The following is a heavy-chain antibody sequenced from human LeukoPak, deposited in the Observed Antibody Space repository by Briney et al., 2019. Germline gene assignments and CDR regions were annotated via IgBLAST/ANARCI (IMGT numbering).Heavy chain of an antibody. CDR1: GFTFSSYA. J-gene: IGHJ4*02. CDR3: AGSMAKYYFDY. Sequence: GGSLRLSCAASGFTFSSYAMHWVRQAPGKGLEWVAVISYDGSNKYYADSVKGRFTISRDNSKNTLYLQMNSLRAEDTAVYYCAGSMAKYYFDYWGQGTLVIVSS. CDR2: ISYDGSNK. V-gene: IGHV3-30*14. D-gene: IGHD2/OR15-2a*01.